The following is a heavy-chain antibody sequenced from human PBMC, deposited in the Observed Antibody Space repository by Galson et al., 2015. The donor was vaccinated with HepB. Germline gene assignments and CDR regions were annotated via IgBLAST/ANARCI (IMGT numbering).Heavy chain of an antibody. V-gene: IGHV3-23*01. D-gene: IGHD4-17*01. CDR2: ISGRSDYT. CDR3: AKGYGLFDS. J-gene: IGHJ5*01. CDR1: GFTFDSHA. Sequence: SLRLSCAASGFTFDSHAMSWVRQAPGKGLEWVSVISGRSDYTLYADSVKGRFTISRDNAKNTLYLQMNSLRGEDTALYHCAKGYGLFDSWGQGTLVTVSS.